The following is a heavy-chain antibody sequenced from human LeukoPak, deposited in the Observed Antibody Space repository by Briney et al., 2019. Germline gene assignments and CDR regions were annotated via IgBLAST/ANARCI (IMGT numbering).Heavy chain of an antibody. D-gene: IGHD4-17*01. CDR3: AKEIYGDSTGGRFQH. Sequence: ASVKVSCKASGHTFTSYDINWVRQATGQGLEWMGWMNPNSGNTAYAQKFQGRVTMTGNTSISTAYMELSSLRSEDTAVYYCAKEIYGDSTGGRFQHWGQGTLVTVSS. CDR1: GHTFTSYD. CDR2: MNPNSGNT. V-gene: IGHV1-8*02. J-gene: IGHJ1*01.